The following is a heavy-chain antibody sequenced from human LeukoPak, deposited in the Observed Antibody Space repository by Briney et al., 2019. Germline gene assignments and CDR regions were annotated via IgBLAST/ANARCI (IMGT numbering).Heavy chain of an antibody. CDR1: GFTFSSYA. D-gene: IGHD3-22*01. V-gene: IGHV3-23*01. CDR3: AIMHPYYDGSGYWVQ. CDR2: ISTSGAST. J-gene: IGHJ4*02. Sequence: PGGSLRLSCAASGFTFSSYAMSWVRQAPGKGLEWVSGISTSGASTSNAGSVKGRFTISRDNPRNTLYMQMNSLRAEDTALYYCAIMHPYYDGSGYWVQWGQGTLVTVSS.